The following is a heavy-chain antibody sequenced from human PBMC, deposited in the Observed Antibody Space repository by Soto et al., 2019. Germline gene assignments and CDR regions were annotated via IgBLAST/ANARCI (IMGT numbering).Heavy chain of an antibody. D-gene: IGHD7-27*01. Sequence: EVQLVESGGGLVKPGGSLRLSCAASGFTFSNAWMSWVRQAPGKGLEWVGRIKSKTDGGTTDYAAPVKGRFTISRDDSKNTLYLQMNSLKTEDTAVYYCTTDLGKLHRHYYYYYMDVWGNGTTVTVSS. CDR1: GFTFSNAW. CDR2: IKSKTDGGTT. CDR3: TTDLGKLHRHYYYYYMDV. V-gene: IGHV3-15*01. J-gene: IGHJ6*03.